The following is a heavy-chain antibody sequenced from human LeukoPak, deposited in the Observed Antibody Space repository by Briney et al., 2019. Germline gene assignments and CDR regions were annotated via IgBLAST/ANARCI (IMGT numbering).Heavy chain of an antibody. J-gene: IGHJ4*02. CDR1: GFTFSSYS. CDR3: ARDRAVGNDY. V-gene: IGHV3-48*01. D-gene: IGHD6-19*01. CDR2: ISSSSSTI. Sequence: PGGSLSLSCAASGFTFSSYSMNWVRQAPGKGLEWVSYISSSSSTIYYADSVKGRFTISRDNAKNSLYLQMNSLRAEDTAVYYCARDRAVGNDYWGQGTLVTVSS.